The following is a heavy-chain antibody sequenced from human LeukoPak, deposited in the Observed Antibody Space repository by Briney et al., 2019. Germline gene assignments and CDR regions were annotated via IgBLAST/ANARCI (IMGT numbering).Heavy chain of an antibody. Sequence: GGSLRLSCAASGFTFSSYWMHWVRQAPGKGLVWVSRINTDGSSTSYADSVKGRFTISRDNAKNTLYLQMNSLRAEDTAVYYCARVVGRGYDFWRTGGGGWFDPWGQGTLVTVSS. CDR3: ARVVGRGYDFWRTGGGGWFDP. CDR1: GFTFSSYW. J-gene: IGHJ5*02. D-gene: IGHD3-3*01. V-gene: IGHV3-74*01. CDR2: INTDGSST.